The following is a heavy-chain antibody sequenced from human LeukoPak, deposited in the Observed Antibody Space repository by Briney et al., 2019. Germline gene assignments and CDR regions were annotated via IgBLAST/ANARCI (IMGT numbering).Heavy chain of an antibody. CDR3: ARPLSDSGYYYGDFQH. V-gene: IGHV3-30-3*01. CDR2: ISYDGSNK. Sequence: GSLRLSCAASGFTFSSYAMHWVRQAPGKGLEWVAVISYDGSNKYYADSVKGRFTISRDNSKNTLYLQMNSLRAEDTAVYYCARPLSDSGYYYGDFQHWGQGTLVTVSS. D-gene: IGHD3-22*01. CDR1: GFTFSSYA. J-gene: IGHJ1*01.